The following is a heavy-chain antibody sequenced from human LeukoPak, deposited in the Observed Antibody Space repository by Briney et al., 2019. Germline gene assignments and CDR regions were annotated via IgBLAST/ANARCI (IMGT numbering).Heavy chain of an antibody. D-gene: IGHD6-6*01. J-gene: IGHJ4*02. CDR2: INPNSGDT. CDR1: GYTFTGYY. CDR3: ARTRGYSSSGYFDY. V-gene: IGHV1-2*02. Sequence: GASVNVSCKASGYTFTGYYMHWVRQAPGQGLEWMGWINPNSGDTNYAQKFQGRVTMTRDTSISTAYMELSRLRSDDTAVYYCARTRGYSSSGYFDYWGQGTLVTVSS.